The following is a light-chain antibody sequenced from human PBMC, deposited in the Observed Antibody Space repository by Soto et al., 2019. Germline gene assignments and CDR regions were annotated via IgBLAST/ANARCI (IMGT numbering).Light chain of an antibody. J-gene: IGLJ1*01. CDR2: SNN. V-gene: IGLV1-44*01. CDR1: SSNIGSNT. CDR3: AAWDDSLNGYV. Sequence: QSVLTQPSSTSGTPGQRVTISCSGSSSNIGSNTVNWYQLLPGTAPKLLIYSNNQRPSGVPERFSGSKSGTSASLAVGGLQSEDEAEYYCAAWDDSLNGYVFGTGTKVTVL.